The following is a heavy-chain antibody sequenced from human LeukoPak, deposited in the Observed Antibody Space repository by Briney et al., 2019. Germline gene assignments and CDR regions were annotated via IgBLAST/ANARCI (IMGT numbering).Heavy chain of an antibody. Sequence: PSETLSLTCSVSGGSISSNYWSWIRQPAGKGLEWLGRIYISGSTNYNPSLKSRVSMSVDTSKNQFSLRLSSVTAADTAVYYCARGRYKGSPTSIYYYGMDVWGRGTTVTVSS. CDR3: ARGRYKGSPTSIYYYGMDV. D-gene: IGHD1-26*01. CDR1: GGSISSNY. CDR2: IYISGST. V-gene: IGHV4-4*07. J-gene: IGHJ6*02.